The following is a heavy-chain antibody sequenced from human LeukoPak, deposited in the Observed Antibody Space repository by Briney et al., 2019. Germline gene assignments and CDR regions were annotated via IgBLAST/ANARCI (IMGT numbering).Heavy chain of an antibody. CDR2: IRSKAYGGTT. V-gene: IGHV3-49*03. CDR3: TRDHFIYYDSSGYIFDY. J-gene: IGHJ4*02. CDR1: GFTFGDYA. D-gene: IGHD3-22*01. Sequence: GGSLRLSCTASGFTFGDYAMSWFRQAPGKGLEWVGFIRSKAYGGTTECAASVKGRFTISRDDSKSIAYLQMNSLKTEDTAVYYCTRDHFIYYDSSGYIFDYWGQGTLVTVSS.